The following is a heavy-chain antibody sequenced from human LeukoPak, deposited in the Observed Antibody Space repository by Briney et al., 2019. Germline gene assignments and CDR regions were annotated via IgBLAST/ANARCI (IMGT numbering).Heavy chain of an antibody. CDR1: GLTVSSNY. V-gene: IGHV3-53*01. D-gene: IGHD4-17*01. CDR3: ARDPGYGDPRGF. J-gene: IGHJ4*02. Sequence: GGSLRLSCAASGLTVSSNYMSWVRQAPGKGPEWLSVIDSGGNTYYADSVKGRFTISRDNSKNTLYLQMNGLRAEDTAVYYCARDPGYGDPRGFWGQGTLVTVST. CDR2: IDSGGNT.